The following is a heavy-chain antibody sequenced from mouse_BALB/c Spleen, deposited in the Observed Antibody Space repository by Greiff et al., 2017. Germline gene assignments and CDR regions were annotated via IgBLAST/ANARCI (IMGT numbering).Heavy chain of an antibody. J-gene: IGHJ2*01. CDR2: IRLKSNNYAT. CDR1: GFTFSNYW. D-gene: IGHD2-4*01. Sequence: EVKLMESGGGLVQPGGSMKLSCVASGFTFSNYWMNWVRQSPEKGLEWVAEIRLKSNNYATHYAESVKGRFTISRDDSKSSVYLQMNNLRAEDTGIYYCTRIYYDYERGFDYWGQGTTLTVSS. V-gene: IGHV6-6*02. CDR3: TRIYYDYERGFDY.